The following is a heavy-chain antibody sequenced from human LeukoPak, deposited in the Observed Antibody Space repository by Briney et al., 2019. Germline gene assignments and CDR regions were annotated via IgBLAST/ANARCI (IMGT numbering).Heavy chain of an antibody. CDR1: GITGYS. CDR2: ISSSSNYI. V-gene: IGHV3-21*01. J-gene: IGHJ5*02. Sequence: KTGGSLRLSCAASGITGYSMHWVRQAPGKGLEWVCSISSSSNYIYCADSVRGRFTISRDNAKNSLYLQMNSLRAEDTAVYSCARGADGVSSNSRGWFDPWGQGTLVTVSS. D-gene: IGHD2-15*01. CDR3: ARGADGVSSNSRGWFDP.